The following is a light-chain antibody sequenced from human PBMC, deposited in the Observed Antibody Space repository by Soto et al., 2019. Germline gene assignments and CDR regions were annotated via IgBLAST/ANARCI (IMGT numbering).Light chain of an antibody. V-gene: IGKV1-6*01. J-gene: IGKJ1*01. CDR1: QGIGDE. CDR2: SAS. Sequence: SQMTQSPSTLSVSGGDRVTITCRASQGIGDELGWYQQKPGKAPKLLIYSASTLQSGVPSRFSGRGSGTDFTLTISSLQPEDFATYYCLQDYDFPWTFGQGTKVDIK. CDR3: LQDYDFPWT.